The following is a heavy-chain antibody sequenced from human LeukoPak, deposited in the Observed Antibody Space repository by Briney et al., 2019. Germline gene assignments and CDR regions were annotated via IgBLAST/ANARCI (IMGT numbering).Heavy chain of an antibody. CDR2: INPNNGGT. Sequence: GASVKVSCKASGYTFTGYYMHWVRQAPGRGLEWMGWINPNNGGTNYAQKFQAGVTMTRDTSITTAYMELSRLRSADTAVRYCARRHSGWYADYYYYMDVWGKGTTVTVSS. D-gene: IGHD6-19*01. CDR1: GYTFTGYY. V-gene: IGHV1-2*02. J-gene: IGHJ6*03. CDR3: ARRHSGWYADYYYYMDV.